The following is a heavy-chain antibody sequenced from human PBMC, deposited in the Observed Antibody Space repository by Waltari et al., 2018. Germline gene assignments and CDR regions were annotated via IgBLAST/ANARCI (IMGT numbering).Heavy chain of an antibody. CDR1: GYTFTSYA. Sequence: QVQLVQSGAEVKKPGASVKVSCKASGYTFTSYAMHWVRQAPGQRLEWMGWINAGNGNTKYSQKFQGRVTITRDTSASTAYMELSSLRSEDTAVYYCARERRSAGTLGYWGQGTLVTVSS. CDR3: ARERRSAGTLGY. D-gene: IGHD6-13*01. CDR2: INAGNGNT. V-gene: IGHV1-3*01. J-gene: IGHJ4*02.